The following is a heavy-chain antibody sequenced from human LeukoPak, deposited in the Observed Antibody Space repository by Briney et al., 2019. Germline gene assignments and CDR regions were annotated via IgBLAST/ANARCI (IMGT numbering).Heavy chain of an antibody. CDR3: AKDDDWGRFNH. CDR1: GFTFSSYS. V-gene: IGHV3-21*04. J-gene: IGHJ1*01. D-gene: IGHD3-16*01. CDR2: ISSSSSYI. Sequence: GGSLRLSCAASGFTFSSYSMNWVRQAPGKGLEWVSSISSSSSYIYYADSVKGRFTISRDNAKNSLYLQMNSLRAEDTAMYYCAKDDDWGRFNHWGQGTLVTVSS.